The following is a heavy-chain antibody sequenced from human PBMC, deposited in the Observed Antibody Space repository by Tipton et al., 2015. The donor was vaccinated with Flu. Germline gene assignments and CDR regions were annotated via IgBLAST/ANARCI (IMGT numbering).Heavy chain of an antibody. D-gene: IGHD3-22*01. Sequence: RSLRLSCEASGFTFSSCGMHWVRQAPGKGLEWVAVTSHDGKSEYYADSVKGRFSISRDNSKNTVYLHMGSLRAEDTAVYYCAKDTSTGSYYSYYLDYWGQGTLVTVSS. CDR2: TSHDGKSE. V-gene: IGHV3-30*18. J-gene: IGHJ4*02. CDR1: GFTFSSCG. CDR3: AKDTSTGSYYSYYLDY.